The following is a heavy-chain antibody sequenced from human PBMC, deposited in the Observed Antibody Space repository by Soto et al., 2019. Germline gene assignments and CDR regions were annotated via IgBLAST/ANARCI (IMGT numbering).Heavy chain of an antibody. CDR1: GFNFSNHW. CDR3: ARESGDWPLNWFDP. D-gene: IGHD2-21*02. J-gene: IGHJ5*02. V-gene: IGHV3-74*01. Sequence: GGSLRLSCAASGFNFSNHWMHWVRQRPGEGLVWVSRITSDGKSKAYAESVKGRFAISRDNAKNTLYLQMNGLTAEDTAVYYCARESGDWPLNWFDPWGLGTLVTV. CDR2: ITSDGKSK.